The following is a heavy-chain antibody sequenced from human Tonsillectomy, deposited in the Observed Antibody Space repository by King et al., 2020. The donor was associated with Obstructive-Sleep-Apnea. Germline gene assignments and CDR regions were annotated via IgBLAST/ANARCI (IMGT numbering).Heavy chain of an antibody. CDR3: AKDPVGSSSTSCSPNWFDP. V-gene: IGHV3-9*01. Sequence: VQLVESGGGLVQPGGSLRLSCAASGFTFGDYAMHWVRQVPGKGLEWVSGISWNSGSIGYADSVKGRFTISSDNAKNSLYLQMNSLRAEDTALYYCAKDPVGSSSTSCSPNWFDPWGQGTLVTVSS. D-gene: IGHD2-2*01. CDR1: GFTFGDYA. J-gene: IGHJ5*02. CDR2: ISWNSGSI.